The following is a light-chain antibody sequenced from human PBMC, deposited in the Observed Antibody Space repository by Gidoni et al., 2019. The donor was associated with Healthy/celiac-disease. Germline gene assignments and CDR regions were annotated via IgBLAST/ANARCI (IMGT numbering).Light chain of an antibody. V-gene: IGLV3-1*01. CDR2: QDN. CDR3: QAWDSSTYV. CDR1: KLGDKY. Sequence: SYQLTQPPSASVSPGQTASITCSGDKLGDKYASWYQQKPGQSPVLVIYQDNKRPSGIPERFSGSNSGNTATLTISGTQAMDEADYYCQAWDSSTYVFGTGTKVTVL. J-gene: IGLJ1*01.